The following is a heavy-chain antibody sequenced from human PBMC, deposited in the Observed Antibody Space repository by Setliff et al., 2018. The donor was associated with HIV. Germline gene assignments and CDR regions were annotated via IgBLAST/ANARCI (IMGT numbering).Heavy chain of an antibody. V-gene: IGHV4-59*01. J-gene: IGHJ6*03. Sequence: SETLSVTCSISGGSISNYYWVWIRQSPGKGLEWIGHIHYGGGTHYNPSLESRVSISRDTSKNQFSLNLRDVTAGDTALYYCARAVIRREDRGMWTKLWSAPNHMDVWGKGITVTVSS. D-gene: IGHD3-10*01. CDR1: GGSISNYY. CDR2: IHYGGGT. CDR3: ARAVIRREDRGMWTKLWSAPNHMDV.